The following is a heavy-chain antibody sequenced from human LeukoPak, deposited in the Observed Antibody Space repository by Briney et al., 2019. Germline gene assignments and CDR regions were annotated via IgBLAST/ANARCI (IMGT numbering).Heavy chain of an antibody. V-gene: IGHV3-30*02. CDR2: IQSDGSDQ. D-gene: IGHD5-24*01. CDR1: GFTFSSYG. J-gene: IGHJ4*02. Sequence: PGGSLRLSCAASGFTFSSYGMHWVRQAPGKGLEWVAFIQSDGSDQYYADSVKGRLSISRDNSKNTLYLQMNSLRTGDTAVYYCAKRDGYNSGPFDYWGQGTLVTVSS. CDR3: AKRDGYNSGPFDY.